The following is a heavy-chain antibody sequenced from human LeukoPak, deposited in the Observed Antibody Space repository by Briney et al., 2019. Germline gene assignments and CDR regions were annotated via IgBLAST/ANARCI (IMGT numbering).Heavy chain of an antibody. CDR1: GDSISSSTYY. D-gene: IGHD6-19*01. CDR3: AGASGWYVWWFDP. V-gene: IGHV4-39*01. Sequence: SETLSLTCTVSGDSISSSTYYWGWVRQPPGKGLEWIGSRYHSGTTYYNPSLKSRVTISVETSKNQFSLKLSSVTAADTAVYYCAGASGWYVWWFDPWGQGTLVTVSS. CDR2: RYHSGTT. J-gene: IGHJ5*02.